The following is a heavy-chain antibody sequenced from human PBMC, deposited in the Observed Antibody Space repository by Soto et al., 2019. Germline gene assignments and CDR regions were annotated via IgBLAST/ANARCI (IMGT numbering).Heavy chain of an antibody. J-gene: IGHJ4*02. V-gene: IGHV3-30-3*01. CDR1: GFTFSSYA. CDR3: ARGEEEGADYVDS. Sequence: QVQLVESGGGVVQPGRSLRLSCAASGFTFSSYAMHWVRQAPGKGLEWVAVISYDGSNKYYADSVKGRFTISRDNSKNTLYLEMNSLRAEDTAVYYCARGEEEGADYVDSWGQGTLVTVSS. D-gene: IGHD3-16*01. CDR2: ISYDGSNK.